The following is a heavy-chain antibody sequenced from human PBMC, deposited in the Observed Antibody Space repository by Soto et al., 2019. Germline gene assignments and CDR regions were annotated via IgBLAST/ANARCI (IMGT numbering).Heavy chain of an antibody. CDR1: GFTFSSYS. D-gene: IGHD6-13*01. CDR2: ISSSSSYI. Sequence: LRLSCAASGFTFSSYSMNWVRQAPGKGLEWVSSISSSSSYIYYADSVKGRFTISRDNAKNSLYLQMNSLRAEDTAVYYCAREWFLAAAGTSWFDPWGQGTLATVSS. V-gene: IGHV3-21*01. J-gene: IGHJ5*02. CDR3: AREWFLAAAGTSWFDP.